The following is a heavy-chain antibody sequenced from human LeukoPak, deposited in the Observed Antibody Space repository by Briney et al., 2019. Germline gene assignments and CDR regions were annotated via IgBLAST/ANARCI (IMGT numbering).Heavy chain of an antibody. CDR3: ASTGTYYYDSSGYYSRIRVDP. CDR2: INHSGST. D-gene: IGHD3-22*01. V-gene: IGHV4-34*01. CDR1: GGSFSGYY. J-gene: IGHJ5*02. Sequence: SETLSLTCAVYGGSFSGYYWSWIRQPPGKGLEWIGEINHSGSTNYNLSLKSRVTISVDTSKNQFSLKLSSVTAADTAVYYCASTGTYYYDSSGYYSRIRVDPWGQGTLVTVSS.